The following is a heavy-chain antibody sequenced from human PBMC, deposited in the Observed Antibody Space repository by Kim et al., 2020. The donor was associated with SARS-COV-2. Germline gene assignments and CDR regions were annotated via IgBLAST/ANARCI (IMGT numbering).Heavy chain of an antibody. Sequence: SETLSLTCAVYGGSFSGYYWSWIRQPPGKGLEWIGEINHSGSTNYNPSLKSRVTISVDTSKDQFSLKLSSVSAADTAVYYCARGSIVARTGYYYYYYGMDVWGQGTTVTVSS. CDR1: GGSFSGYY. V-gene: IGHV4-34*01. J-gene: IGHJ6*02. CDR2: INHSGST. CDR3: ARGSIVARTGYYYYYYGMDV. D-gene: IGHD3-22*01.